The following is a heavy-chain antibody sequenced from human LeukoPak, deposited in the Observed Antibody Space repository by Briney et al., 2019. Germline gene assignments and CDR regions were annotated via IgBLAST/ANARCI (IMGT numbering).Heavy chain of an antibody. CDR2: IKQDGSEK. D-gene: IGHD1-26*01. J-gene: IGHJ4*02. CDR3: ARADEVGSTTIDY. V-gene: IGHV3-7*03. CDR1: GFTFSSYW. Sequence: GGSLRLSCAASGFTFSSYWMSWVRQAPGKGLEWVANIKQDGSEKYYVDSVKGRFTISRDNAKNSLYLQMNSLRAEDTAVYYCARADEVGSTTIDYWGQGTLVTVSS.